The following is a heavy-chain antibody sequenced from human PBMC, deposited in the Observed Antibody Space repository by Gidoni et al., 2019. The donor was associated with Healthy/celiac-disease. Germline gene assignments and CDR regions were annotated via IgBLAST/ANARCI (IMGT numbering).Heavy chain of an antibody. CDR2: INPNSGGT. V-gene: IGHV1-2*02. J-gene: IGHJ4*02. CDR3: AREIESQRYCSSTSCPYYFDY. Sequence: QVQLVQSGAEVKKPGASVKVSCKASGYTFTGYYMHWVRQAPGQGLEWMGWINPNSGGTNYAQKFQGRVTMTRDTSISTAYMELSRLRSDDTAVYYCAREIESQRYCSSTSCPYYFDYWGQGTLVTVSS. CDR1: GYTFTGYY. D-gene: IGHD2-2*01.